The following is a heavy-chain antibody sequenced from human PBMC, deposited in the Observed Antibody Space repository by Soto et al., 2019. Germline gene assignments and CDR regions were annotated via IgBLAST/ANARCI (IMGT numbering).Heavy chain of an antibody. D-gene: IGHD3-22*01. CDR1: GFTFSTYS. CDR3: ARYDSSGYYWPYYYYGMDV. Sequence: GGVLRLSCAASGFTFSTYSMNWVRQAPGKGLEWVSSISSSSSYIYYADSVKGRFTISRDNAKNSLYLQMNSLRAEDTAVYYCARYDSSGYYWPYYYYGMDVWGQGTTVTVSS. CDR2: ISSSSSYI. V-gene: IGHV3-21*01. J-gene: IGHJ6*02.